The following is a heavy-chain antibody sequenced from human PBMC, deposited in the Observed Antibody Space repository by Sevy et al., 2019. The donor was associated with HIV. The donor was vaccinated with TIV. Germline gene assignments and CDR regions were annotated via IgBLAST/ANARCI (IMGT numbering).Heavy chain of an antibody. V-gene: IGHV4-59*01. Sequence: SETLSLTCTVSGGSISSYYWSWIRQPPGKGLEWIGYIYYSGSTNYNPSLKSRDTISVDTFKNQFSLRLSSVTAADTAVYYCARVDELPNPPHYYYYGRDVWGQGTTVTVSS. CDR3: ARVDELPNPPHYYYYGRDV. CDR2: IYYSGST. CDR1: GGSISSYY. D-gene: IGHD1-26*01. J-gene: IGHJ6*02.